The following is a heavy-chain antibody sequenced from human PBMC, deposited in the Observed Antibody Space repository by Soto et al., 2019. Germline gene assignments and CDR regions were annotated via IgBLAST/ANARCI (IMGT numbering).Heavy chain of an antibody. CDR2: ISNSFSDGNT. CDR1: VFTFMNYS. V-gene: IGHV3-23*01. Sequence: VVSRRLSCSSSVFTFMNYSMDWVRQAPVKGLEWVSAISNSFSDGNTHYADSVKGRFTISIDNDKNTVFLEMNSLRAEATAVYYCATVFPKEGRKYFEYCGQGPLVTVSS. CDR3: ATVFPKEGRKYFEY. J-gene: IGHJ4*02.